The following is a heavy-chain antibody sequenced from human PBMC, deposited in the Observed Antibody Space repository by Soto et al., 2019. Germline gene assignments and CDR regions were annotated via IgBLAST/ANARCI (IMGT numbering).Heavy chain of an antibody. J-gene: IGHJ5*02. Sequence: GGSLRLSCAASGFTFNIYGIHWFRQAPGKALEWVAVISYDGNNIYYGDSVQGRITISRDNTKNTIYLQMNILSAEDTAVYYCAKDVGYCTNGVCLYNWFDPWGQGT. V-gene: IGHV3-30*18. CDR2: ISYDGNNI. D-gene: IGHD2-8*01. CDR3: AKDVGYCTNGVCLYNWFDP. CDR1: GFTFNIYG.